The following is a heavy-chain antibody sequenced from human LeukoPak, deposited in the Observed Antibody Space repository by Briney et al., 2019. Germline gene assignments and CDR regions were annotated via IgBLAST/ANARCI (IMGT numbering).Heavy chain of an antibody. D-gene: IGHD6-19*01. CDR1: GGSISSYY. CDR3: ARSPGAGFDY. CDR2: IYYSGST. V-gene: IGHV4-59*01. J-gene: IGHJ4*02. Sequence: PSEPLSLTCPVSGGSISSYYWSWIRQPPGKGLEWIGYIYYSGSTNYNPSLKSRVTISVDTSKNQFSLKLSSVTAADTAVYYCARSPGAGFDYWGQGTLVTVSS.